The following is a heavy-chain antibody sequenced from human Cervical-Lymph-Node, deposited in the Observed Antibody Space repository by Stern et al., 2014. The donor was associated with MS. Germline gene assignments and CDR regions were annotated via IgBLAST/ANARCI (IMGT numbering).Heavy chain of an antibody. CDR1: GGTFGNFG. V-gene: IGHV1-69*01. CDR2: IIPILSTA. Sequence: QVQLVQSGAEVKKPGSLVKVSCRASGGTFGNFGVNWVRQAPGQGLEWMGGIIPILSTATYAHGFQGRVTITTDDSTTTIYMELNSLTSDDTAVYFCTREAIGHSGTFDFWGQGTLVTVSS. J-gene: IGHJ4*02. CDR3: TREAIGHSGTFDF. D-gene: IGHD5-12*01.